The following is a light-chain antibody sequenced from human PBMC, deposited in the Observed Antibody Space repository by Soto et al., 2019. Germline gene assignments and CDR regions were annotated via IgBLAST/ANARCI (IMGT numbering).Light chain of an antibody. Sequence: QSALTQPPSAPGSPGQSVTISCTGTSSDVGGSNHVSWYQQHPGKAPQLMIYEVSKRPSGVPDRFSGSKSGNTASLTVSGLQAEDEADYYCSSYAGSNNYVFGTGTKLTVL. CDR1: SSDVGGSNH. CDR3: SSYAGSNNYV. V-gene: IGLV2-8*01. CDR2: EVS. J-gene: IGLJ1*01.